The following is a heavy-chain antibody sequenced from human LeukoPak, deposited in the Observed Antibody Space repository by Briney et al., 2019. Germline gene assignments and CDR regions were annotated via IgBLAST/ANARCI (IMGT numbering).Heavy chain of an antibody. V-gene: IGHV4-34*01. Sequence: SETLSLTCAVYGGSFSGYYWSWIRQPPGKGLEWIGEINHSGSTNYNPSLKSRVTISVDTSKNQFSLKLSSVTAADTAVYYCARHARITKRFDYWGQGTLVTVSS. J-gene: IGHJ4*02. D-gene: IGHD3-10*01. CDR1: GGSFSGYY. CDR2: INHSGST. CDR3: ARHARITKRFDY.